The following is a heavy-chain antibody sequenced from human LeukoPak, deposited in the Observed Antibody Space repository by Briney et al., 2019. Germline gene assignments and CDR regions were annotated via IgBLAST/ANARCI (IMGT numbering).Heavy chain of an antibody. CDR2: IWPDAIKK. Sequence: GGSLRLSCAVSGFTFSNFGMHWVRQAPGKGLEWVAVIWPDAIKKYYADSVKGRFTISRDNDKNSLYLQMNSLRVEDTAVYYCARVFRPSLTVFIIRGAFDIWGQGTMVTVSS. CDR1: GFTFSNFG. V-gene: IGHV3-33*04. D-gene: IGHD3-3*01. J-gene: IGHJ3*02. CDR3: ARVFRPSLTVFIIRGAFDI.